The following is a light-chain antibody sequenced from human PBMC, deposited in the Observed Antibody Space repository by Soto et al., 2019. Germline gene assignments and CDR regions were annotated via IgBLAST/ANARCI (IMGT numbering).Light chain of an antibody. V-gene: IGKV3-15*01. CDR2: TAS. CDR3: QQCNNWPPLT. CDR1: QNIESN. Sequence: DIVMTQSPVTLSVSPGESATLSCRASQNIESNLAWYQQKPGQSPRLLIYTASTRASGTPARFSGSGYRTEFTLTISSLQSEDSAVYYCQQCNNWPPLTFGGGTKVKIK. J-gene: IGKJ4*01.